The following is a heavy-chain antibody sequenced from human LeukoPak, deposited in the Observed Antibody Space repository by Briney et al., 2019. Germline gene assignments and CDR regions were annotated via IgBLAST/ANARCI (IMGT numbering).Heavy chain of an antibody. V-gene: IGHV4-39*01. CDR3: ARSEIYYCYGMDV. D-gene: IGHD5-24*01. CDR2: IYYSGST. J-gene: IGHJ6*02. CDR1: GGSISSSSYY. Sequence: SETLSLTCTVSGGSISSSSYYWGWIRQPPGKGLEWIGSIYYSGSTYYNPSLKSRVTISVDTSKNQFSLKLSSVTAADTAVYYCARSEIYYCYGMDVWGQGTTVTVSS.